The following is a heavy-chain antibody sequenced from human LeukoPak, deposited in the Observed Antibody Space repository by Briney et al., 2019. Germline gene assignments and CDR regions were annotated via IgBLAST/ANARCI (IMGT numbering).Heavy chain of an antibody. Sequence: SETLSLTCTVSGGSISSSSYYWGWIRQPPGKGLEWIGSTYYSGSTYYNPSLKSRVTISVDTSKNQFSLKLSSVTAADTAVYYCARKTGYTYGLRGENYYYYYMDVWGKGTTVTVSS. D-gene: IGHD5-18*01. V-gene: IGHV4-39*01. J-gene: IGHJ6*03. CDR3: ARKTGYTYGLRGENYYYYYMDV. CDR2: TYYSGST. CDR1: GGSISSSSYY.